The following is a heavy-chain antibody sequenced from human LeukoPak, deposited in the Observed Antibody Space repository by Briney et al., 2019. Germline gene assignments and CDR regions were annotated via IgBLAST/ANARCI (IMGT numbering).Heavy chain of an antibody. V-gene: IGHV4-59*01. D-gene: IGHD3-10*01. CDR2: IYYSGST. J-gene: IGHJ4*02. Sequence: PSETLSLTCTVSGGSISSYYWSWIRQPPGKGLEWIGYIYYSGSTNYNPSLKSRVTISVDSSKNQFSLKLSSVAAADTAVYYCARDLYSRRMSYYGSGSYFAYWGQGTLVTVSS. CDR3: ARDLYSRRMSYYGSGSYFAY. CDR1: GGSISSYY.